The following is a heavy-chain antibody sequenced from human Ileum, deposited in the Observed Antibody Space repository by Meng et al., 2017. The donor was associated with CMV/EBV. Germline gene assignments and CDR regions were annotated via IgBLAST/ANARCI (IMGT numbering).Heavy chain of an antibody. V-gene: IGHV3-66*01. Sequence: EVQLVVSGGGLVQPGGSLRLSCATSGFSVSAYYMTWVRQAPGKGLDWVSAIYSGHSTYYADSVRGRFTISRDDFKNTVYLQMNSLRVEDTAVYYCVRDRYLGGQGTMVTVSS. CDR1: GFSVSAYY. D-gene: IGHD1-14*01. CDR2: IYSGHST. CDR3: VRDRYL. J-gene: IGHJ3*01.